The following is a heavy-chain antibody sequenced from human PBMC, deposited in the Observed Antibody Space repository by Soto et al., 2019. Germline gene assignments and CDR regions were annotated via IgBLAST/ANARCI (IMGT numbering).Heavy chain of an antibody. CDR2: IWYVGSNK. CDR3: ARDVQQLVP. Sequence: QVQLVESGGGVVQPGRSLRLSCAASGFTFSSYGMHWVRQAPGKGLEWVAVIWYVGSNKYYSASVKGRFTISRDNSKTTLYLQMNSLRAEDTAVYYCARDVQQLVPWGQGTLVTVSS. J-gene: IGHJ5*02. V-gene: IGHV3-33*01. CDR1: GFTFSSYG. D-gene: IGHD6-13*01.